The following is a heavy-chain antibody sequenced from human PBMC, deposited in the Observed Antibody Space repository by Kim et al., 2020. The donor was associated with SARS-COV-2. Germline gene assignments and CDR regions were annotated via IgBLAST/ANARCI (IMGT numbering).Heavy chain of an antibody. D-gene: IGHD3-22*01. CDR1: GGSFSGYY. CDR2: INHSGST. J-gene: IGHJ6*02. V-gene: IGHV4-34*01. CDR3: ARVSIWYYDSSGYYTRIYYYYYGMDV. Sequence: SETLSLTCAVYGGSFSGYYWSWIRQPPGKGLEWIGEINHSGSTNYNPSLKSRVTISVDTSKNQFSLKLSSVTAADTAVYYCARVSIWYYDSSGYYTRIYYYYYGMDVWGQGTTVTVSS.